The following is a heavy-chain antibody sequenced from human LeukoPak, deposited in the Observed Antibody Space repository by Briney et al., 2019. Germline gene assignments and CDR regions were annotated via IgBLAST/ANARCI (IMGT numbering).Heavy chain of an antibody. Sequence: PSETLSLTCNVSGGSISSNDYYWGWIRQHPGKGLEWIGYIYYSGSTYYNPSLKSRVTISVDTSKNQFSLKLSSVTAADTAVYYCARGSYGSGSRQEWWFDPWGQGTLVTVSS. J-gene: IGHJ5*02. V-gene: IGHV4-31*03. D-gene: IGHD3-10*01. CDR3: ARGSYGSGSRQEWWFDP. CDR2: IYYSGST. CDR1: GGSISSNDYY.